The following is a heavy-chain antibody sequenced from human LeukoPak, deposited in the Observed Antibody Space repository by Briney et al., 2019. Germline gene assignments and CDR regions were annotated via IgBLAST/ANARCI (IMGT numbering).Heavy chain of an antibody. D-gene: IGHD5-12*01. Sequence: GGSLRLSCAASGFTFSSYSMNWVRQAPGKGLEWVSSISSSSSYIYYADSVKGRFTISRDNAKNSLYLQMNSLGAEDTAVYYCARDGLDVDIPDYWGQGTLVTVSS. CDR2: ISSSSSYI. CDR3: ARDGLDVDIPDY. J-gene: IGHJ4*02. V-gene: IGHV3-21*01. CDR1: GFTFSSYS.